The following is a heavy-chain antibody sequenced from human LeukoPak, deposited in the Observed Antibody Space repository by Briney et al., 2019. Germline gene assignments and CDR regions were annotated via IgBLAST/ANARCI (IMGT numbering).Heavy chain of an antibody. V-gene: IGHV1-18*01. J-gene: IGHJ6*02. D-gene: IGHD2-21*02. CDR3: AREPDVVVTAEVYYGMDV. CDR1: GYTFTSYR. Sequence: ASVKVSCKSSGYTFTSYRISWVRQAPGQGLEWMGWISAYNGNTNYAQKLQGRVTMTTDTSTSTAYMELRSLRSDDTAVYYCAREPDVVVTAEVYYGMDVWGQGTTVTVSS. CDR2: ISAYNGNT.